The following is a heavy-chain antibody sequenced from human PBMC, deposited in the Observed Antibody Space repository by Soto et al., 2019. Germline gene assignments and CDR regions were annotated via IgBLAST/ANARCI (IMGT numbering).Heavy chain of an antibody. CDR3: ARDSAWVFDY. D-gene: IGHD7-27*01. V-gene: IGHV3-33*01. J-gene: IGHJ4*02. CDR2: VWHDGSNK. CDR1: GFTFSSYG. Sequence: QVQVVESGGGVVQPGRSLRLSCAASGFTFSSYGIHWVRQAPGKGLEWVAIVWHDGSNKYYADSVEGRFTISRDNSRNTGYLQMNSLRVEDTAVYYCARDSAWVFDYWGQGTLVTVSS.